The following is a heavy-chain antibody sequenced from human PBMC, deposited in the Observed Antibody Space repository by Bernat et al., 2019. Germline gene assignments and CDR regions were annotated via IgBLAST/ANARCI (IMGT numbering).Heavy chain of an antibody. V-gene: IGHV3-33*06. J-gene: IGHJ4*02. D-gene: IGHD2-15*01. Sequence: QVQLVESGGGVVQPGRSLRLSCAASGFTFSSYGMHWVRQAPGKGLEWVAVIWYDGSNKYYADSVKGRFTISRDNSKNTLYLQMNSLRVEDTAVYYCAKVVVVAATREFDYWGQGTLVTVSS. CDR1: GFTFSSYG. CDR2: IWYDGSNK. CDR3: AKVVVVAATREFDY.